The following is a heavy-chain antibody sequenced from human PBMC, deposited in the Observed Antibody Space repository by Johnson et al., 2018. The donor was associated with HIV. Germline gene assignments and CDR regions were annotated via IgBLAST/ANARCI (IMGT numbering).Heavy chain of an antibody. CDR2: IYSGGNT. V-gene: IGHV3-66*03. Sequence: VQLVESGGDLIQPGGSLRLSCVASGFSVSRDYMSWVRQAPGMGLEWISIIYSGGNTYYADSVKGRFTISRDNSKNTLYLQMNSLRAEDTAVYYCAKDQTPHLAAAGDDAFDIWGQGTMVTVSS. CDR1: GFSVSRDY. J-gene: IGHJ3*02. D-gene: IGHD6-13*01. CDR3: AKDQTPHLAAAGDDAFDI.